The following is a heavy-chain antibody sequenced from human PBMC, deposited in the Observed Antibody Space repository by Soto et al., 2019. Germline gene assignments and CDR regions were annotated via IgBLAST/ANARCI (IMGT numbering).Heavy chain of an antibody. CDR1: GGSFSGYY. V-gene: IGHV4-34*01. D-gene: IGHD3-22*01. CDR2: INHSGST. J-gene: IGHJ4*02. Sequence: PSETLSLTCAVYGGSFSGYYWSWIRQPPGKGLEWIGEINHSGSTNYNPSLKSRVTISVDTSKNQFSLKLSSVTAADTAVYYCARSLDYYYDSRVALAYWGQGTLVTVSS. CDR3: ARSLDYYYDSRVALAY.